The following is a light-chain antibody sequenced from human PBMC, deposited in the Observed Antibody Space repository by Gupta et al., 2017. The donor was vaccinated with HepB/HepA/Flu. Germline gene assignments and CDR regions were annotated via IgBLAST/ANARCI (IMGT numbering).Light chain of an antibody. CDR1: SSNIGSNT. Sequence: QSVLTPPPSASGTPGQRVTLSCSGSSSNIGSNTVNWYQQHPGTAPKLLIYSNNQRPSGVPDRFSGSKSGTSAALAISGLQAEDEADYYCAAWDDSLNGWVFGGGTKLTVL. V-gene: IGLV1-44*01. CDR3: AAWDDSLNGWV. J-gene: IGLJ3*02. CDR2: SNN.